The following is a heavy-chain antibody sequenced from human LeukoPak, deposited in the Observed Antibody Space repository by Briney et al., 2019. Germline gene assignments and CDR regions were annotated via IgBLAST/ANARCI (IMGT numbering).Heavy chain of an antibody. CDR2: ISNEGSKK. V-gene: IGHV3-30-3*01. Sequence: PGGSLRLSCAASGFTFSDFWMHWVRQAPGKGLEWEAVISNEGSKKYYAASVKGRFTISRDNSKNTLFVQMNSLRVEDTAVYICARDLGNSGYVDYWGQGTLASVSS. CDR3: ARDLGNSGYVDY. CDR1: GFTFSDFW. D-gene: IGHD1-26*01. J-gene: IGHJ4*02.